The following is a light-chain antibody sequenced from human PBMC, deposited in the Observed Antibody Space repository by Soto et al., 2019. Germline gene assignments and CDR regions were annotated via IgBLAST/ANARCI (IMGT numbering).Light chain of an antibody. J-gene: IGLJ1*01. CDR1: SSDVGGYNY. CDR3: SSYTTSNTRQIV. Sequence: SALTQPASVSGSPGQSITISCTGTSSDVGGYNYVSWYQHHPGKAPKLMIFDVSNRPSGVSNRFSGSKSGNTASLTISGLQPEDEAYYYCSSYTTSNTRQIVFGTGTKVTVL. CDR2: DVS. V-gene: IGLV2-14*03.